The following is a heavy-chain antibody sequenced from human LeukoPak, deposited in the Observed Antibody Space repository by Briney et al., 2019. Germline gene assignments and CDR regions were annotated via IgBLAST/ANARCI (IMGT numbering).Heavy chain of an antibody. CDR2: ISLDGGNK. D-gene: IGHD6-13*01. J-gene: IGHJ4*02. CDR3: AKGGSSSWYGIFYDY. V-gene: IGHV3-30*18. Sequence: PGRSLRLSCAASGFIFSTFGMHWVRQAPGKGLEWVAVISLDGGNKYYADSVKGRFTISRDNSKNTLSLQMNSLRAEDTAVYYCAKGGSSSWYGIFYDYWGQGTLVTVSS. CDR1: GFIFSTFG.